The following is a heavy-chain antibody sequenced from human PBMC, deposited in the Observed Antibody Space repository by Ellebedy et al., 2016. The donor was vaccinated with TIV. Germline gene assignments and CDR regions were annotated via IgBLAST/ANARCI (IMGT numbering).Heavy chain of an antibody. D-gene: IGHD5-24*01. Sequence: GESLKISCAASGFTFSSYGMHWVRQAPGKGLEWVAVISHDGSVKSYADSVKGRFTISRDTSKNTLSLQMNSLGPEDTAVYYCAKEFYTREYFDSWGQGTLVTVSS. CDR2: ISHDGSVK. CDR1: GFTFSSYG. J-gene: IGHJ4*02. V-gene: IGHV3-30*18. CDR3: AKEFYTREYFDS.